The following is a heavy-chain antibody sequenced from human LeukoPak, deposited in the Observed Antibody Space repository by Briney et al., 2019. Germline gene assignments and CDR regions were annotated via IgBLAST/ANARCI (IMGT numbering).Heavy chain of an antibody. D-gene: IGHD4-17*01. V-gene: IGHV4-34*01. CDR1: GGSFSGYY. CDR3: ARGFRTTVIHFDY. CDR2: INHSGST. Sequence: PSETLSLTCAVYGGSFSGYYWSWIRQPPGKGLEWIGEINHSGSTNYNPSLKSRVTISVDTSKNQFSLKLSSVTAADTAVYYCARGFRTTVIHFDYWGQGTLVTVSS. J-gene: IGHJ4*02.